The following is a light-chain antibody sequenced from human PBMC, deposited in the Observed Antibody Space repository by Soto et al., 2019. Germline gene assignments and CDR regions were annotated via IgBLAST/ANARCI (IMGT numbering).Light chain of an antibody. CDR2: EAT. CDR3: ISYKTDDTFV. V-gene: IGLV2-14*01. Sequence: QSALTQPASVSGSPGQSITISCAGTRSDIGASNSVSWYQHLPGRSPTLIIYEATNRPSGVSERFSGSKAGDTASLTISGLQADVESEYFCISYKTDDTFVFGGGTKLTVL. J-gene: IGLJ1*01. CDR1: RSDIGASNS.